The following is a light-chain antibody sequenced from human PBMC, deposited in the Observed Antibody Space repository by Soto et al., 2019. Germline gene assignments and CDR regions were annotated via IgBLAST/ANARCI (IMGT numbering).Light chain of an antibody. J-gene: IGLJ1*01. CDR1: RSDIGSYNY. V-gene: IGLV2-14*01. CDR2: EVT. CDR3: ISYASTENVDV. Sequence: QSVLTQPASVSGSPGQSITISCTGTRSDIGSYNYVSWYQLHPDKAPKLIIYEVTSRPSGVSDRFSGSKSASTASLIISGLQAEDEADYYCISYASTENVDVFGTGTKVTVL.